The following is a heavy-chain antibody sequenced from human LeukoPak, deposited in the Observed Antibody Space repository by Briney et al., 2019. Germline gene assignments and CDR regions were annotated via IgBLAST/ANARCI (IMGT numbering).Heavy chain of an antibody. J-gene: IGHJ4*02. D-gene: IGHD6-13*01. V-gene: IGHV1-18*01. CDR3: ARDRGLRATAGTRIDF. CDR1: GYTFNSYA. CDR2: ISTYNGIT. Sequence: ASVKVSCKASGYTFNSYAITWVRQAPGQGLEWMGWISTYNGITSYAQKLQGRVTMTTDTSSTTAYMELRSLRSDDTALYYCARDRGLRATAGTRIDFWGQGTLVTVSS.